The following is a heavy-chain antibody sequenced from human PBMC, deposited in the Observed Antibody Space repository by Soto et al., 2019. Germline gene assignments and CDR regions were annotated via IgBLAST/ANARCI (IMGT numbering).Heavy chain of an antibody. V-gene: IGHV3-23*01. J-gene: IGHJ4*02. Sequence: GGSLRLSCAASGFTFSSYAMSWVRQAPGKGLEWVSAISGSGGSTYYADSVKGRFTISRDNSKNTLYLQMNSLRAEDTAVYYCAKDLDCSSTSCYVRVGKPQYYFDYWGQGTLVTVSS. CDR1: GFTFSSYA. CDR2: ISGSGGST. CDR3: AKDLDCSSTSCYVRVGKPQYYFDY. D-gene: IGHD2-2*01.